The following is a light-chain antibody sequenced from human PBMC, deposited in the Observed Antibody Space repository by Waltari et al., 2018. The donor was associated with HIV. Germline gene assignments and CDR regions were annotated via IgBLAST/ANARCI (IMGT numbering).Light chain of an antibody. J-gene: IGLJ3*02. CDR2: DNN. V-gene: IGLV1-51*01. Sequence: QSVLTQPPSVSAAPGQKVTIPCPVRPTFGNDFVSWYQHLPGSAPKRLIYDNNKRPSGISDRFSGSKSGTSATLGITGLQTGDEADYYCGTWDASLSVGVFGGGTKLTVL. CDR1: RPTFGNDF. CDR3: GTWDASLSVGV.